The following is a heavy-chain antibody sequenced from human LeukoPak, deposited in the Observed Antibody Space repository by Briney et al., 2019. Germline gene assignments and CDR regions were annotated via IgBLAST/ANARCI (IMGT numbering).Heavy chain of an antibody. Sequence: ASVKVSFKASGYTLTDYFMHWVRQAPGQGLEWMGWISPNSGVTNYAQKFQGMVTLTRDTSISTAYMELSSLEYDDTAVYYCARDWTDFAFDIWGQGTMVTVSS. CDR3: ARDWTDFAFDI. J-gene: IGHJ3*02. CDR2: ISPNSGVT. CDR1: GYTLTDYF. D-gene: IGHD1-1*01. V-gene: IGHV1-2*02.